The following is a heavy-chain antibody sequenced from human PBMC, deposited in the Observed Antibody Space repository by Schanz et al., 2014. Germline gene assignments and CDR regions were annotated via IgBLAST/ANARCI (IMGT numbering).Heavy chain of an antibody. D-gene: IGHD3-10*01. CDR1: GFNFNNFA. V-gene: IGHV3-23*01. Sequence: EVQLLESGGGLVQPGGSLRLSCAASGFNFNNFAMTWVRQAPGKGLEWVSGISGSGASTYYADSVKGRFTISRDNSNKTVDLQMNSLRAEDTALYYCVRDELLWFGEVLSLDYWGQGALVTVSS. CDR2: ISGSGAST. CDR3: VRDELLWFGEVLSLDY. J-gene: IGHJ4*02.